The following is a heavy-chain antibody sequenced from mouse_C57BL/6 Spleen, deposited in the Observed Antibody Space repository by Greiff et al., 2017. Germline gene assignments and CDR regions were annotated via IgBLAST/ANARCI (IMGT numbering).Heavy chain of an antibody. CDR3: ARHYYGSSYDWYFDV. J-gene: IGHJ1*03. D-gene: IGHD1-1*01. Sequence: VQLQQSGPELVKPGASVKISCKASGYSFTSYYIHWVKQRPGQGLEWIGWIYPGSGNTKYNEKFKGKATLTADTSSSTAYMQLSSLTSEDSAVYYCARHYYGSSYDWYFDVWGTGTTVTVSS. CDR2: IYPGSGNT. V-gene: IGHV1-66*01. CDR1: GYSFTSYY.